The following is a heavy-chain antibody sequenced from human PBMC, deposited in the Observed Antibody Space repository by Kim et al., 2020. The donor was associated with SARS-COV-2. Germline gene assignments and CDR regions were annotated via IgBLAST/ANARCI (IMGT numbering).Heavy chain of an antibody. D-gene: IGHD3-10*01. J-gene: IGHJ4*02. CDR3: ARGRGSGSYFNGY. Sequence: NPTLKSRVTLSVDTSKNPFSLRLTSMTAADTGVYYCARGRGSGSYFNGYWGQGTLVTVSS. V-gene: IGHV4-39*01.